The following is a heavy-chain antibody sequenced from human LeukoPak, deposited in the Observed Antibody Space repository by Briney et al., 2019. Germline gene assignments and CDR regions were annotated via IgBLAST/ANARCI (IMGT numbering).Heavy chain of an antibody. D-gene: IGHD3-10*01. Sequence: GGSLRLSCVASEFAFSDYAMSWVRQAPGKGPEWGSTISRNSDTWYANSVMGRFTISRDNSKSTLYLQMNSLRGEDTALYYCADFGSGSYIFDYWGQGSLVTVSS. CDR2: ISRNSDT. J-gene: IGHJ4*02. CDR3: ADFGSGSYIFDY. CDR1: EFAFSDYA. V-gene: IGHV3-23*01.